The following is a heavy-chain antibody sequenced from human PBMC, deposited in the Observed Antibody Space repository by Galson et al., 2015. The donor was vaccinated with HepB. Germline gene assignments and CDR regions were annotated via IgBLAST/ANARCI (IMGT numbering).Heavy chain of an antibody. Sequence: SLRLSCAASGFTFSSYGMHWVRQAPGKGLEWVAVISYDGSNKYYADSVKGRFTISRDNSKNTLYLQMNSLRAEDTAVYYCAKGGSRRWLQLRDDWGQGTLVTVSS. D-gene: IGHD5-24*01. CDR3: AKGGSRRWLQLRDD. CDR2: ISYDGSNK. CDR1: GFTFSSYG. J-gene: IGHJ4*02. V-gene: IGHV3-30*18.